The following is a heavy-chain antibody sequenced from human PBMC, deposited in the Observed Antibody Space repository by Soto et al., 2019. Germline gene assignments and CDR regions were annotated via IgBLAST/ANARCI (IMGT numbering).Heavy chain of an antibody. CDR3: AHAGDYALLTFDH. D-gene: IGHD4-17*01. J-gene: IGHJ4*02. CDR2: IYWDDDK. V-gene: IGHV2-5*02. CDR1: GFSLSTYHMG. Sequence: QITLKESGPTLVRPAQTLTLTCDFSGFSLSTYHMGVAWFRQPPVKALERLALIYWDDDKRYSPSTNARLAISKDTSSNPVDLTITNVHPGDSATYFCAHAGDYALLTFDHWGPGTLVTVSS.